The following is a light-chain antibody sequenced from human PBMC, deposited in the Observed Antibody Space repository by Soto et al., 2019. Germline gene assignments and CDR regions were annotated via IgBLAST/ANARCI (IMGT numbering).Light chain of an antibody. CDR3: HQYVYYKPLS. CDR2: DAS. J-gene: IGKJ4*01. Sequence: DIQMTQSPSTLSASVGDRVTITCRASQSISSWLAWYQQKPGKAPKLLIFDASSLESGTPSRFSGRRSGTQLTLKIDGLRADDFATYFCHQYVYYKPLSFGGGTKG. CDR1: QSISSW. V-gene: IGKV1-5*01.